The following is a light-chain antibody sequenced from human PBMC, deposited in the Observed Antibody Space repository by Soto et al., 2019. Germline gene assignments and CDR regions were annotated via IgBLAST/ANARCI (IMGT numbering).Light chain of an antibody. CDR3: LQHYSYPRT. CDR2: AAS. V-gene: IGKV1-17*01. J-gene: IGKJ1*01. CDR1: QGIRND. Sequence: IEVTQSPSSLSASVGDSLTITCRASQGIRNDLSWYQQKQGKPPKRLIYAASSLHSGVPSRFRGSASGTEFTLAISGLQPEDFKTYYCLQHYSYPRTFGQGTKVDIK.